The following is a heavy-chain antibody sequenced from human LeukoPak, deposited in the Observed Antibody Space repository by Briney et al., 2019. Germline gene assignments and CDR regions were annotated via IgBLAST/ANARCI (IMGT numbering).Heavy chain of an antibody. J-gene: IGHJ4*02. Sequence: SETLSLTCSVSGASIRNYYWSWIRQPAGKGLEWIGRIYTSGSTNYNPSLKSRVTISVDTSKNQFSLKLSSVTAADTAVYYCARGEFYYGSGSYLGLDYWGQGILVTVSS. CDR2: IYTSGST. CDR3: ARGEFYYGSGSYLGLDY. CDR1: GASIRNYY. V-gene: IGHV4-4*07. D-gene: IGHD3-10*01.